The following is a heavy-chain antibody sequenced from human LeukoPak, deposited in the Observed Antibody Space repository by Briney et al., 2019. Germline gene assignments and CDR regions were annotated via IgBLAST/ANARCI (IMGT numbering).Heavy chain of an antibody. J-gene: IGHJ4*02. CDR2: IFSSGSTI. V-gene: IGHV3-48*03. CDR1: GFTFSCYE. CDR3: ARVPVKNSIAAARGGKIDY. D-gene: IGHD6-13*01. Sequence: GGAPRLSFAASGFTFSCYEMKWGRPAPGKGLGWGSYIFSSGSTIYYADSVKGRFTISRDNAKNSLYLQMNSLRAEDTAVYYCARVPVKNSIAAARGGKIDYWGQGTLVTVSS.